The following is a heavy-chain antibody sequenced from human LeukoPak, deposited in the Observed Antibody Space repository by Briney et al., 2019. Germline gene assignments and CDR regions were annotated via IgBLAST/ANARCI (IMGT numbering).Heavy chain of an antibody. J-gene: IGHJ3*02. D-gene: IGHD4-23*01. V-gene: IGHV3-23*01. CDR3: AKRGNLSLNAFDI. Sequence: PGGSLRLSCAASGFTFSIYAMSWVRQAPGKGLEWVSAIIDSGSSTYYADSVKGRFTISRDNSKNTLYLQMNSLRAEDTAVYYCAKRGNLSLNAFDIWGQGTMVTVSS. CDR2: IIDSGSST. CDR1: GFTFSIYA.